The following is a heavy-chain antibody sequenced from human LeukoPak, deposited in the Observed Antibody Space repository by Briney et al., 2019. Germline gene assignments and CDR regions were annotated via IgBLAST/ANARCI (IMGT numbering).Heavy chain of an antibody. V-gene: IGHV4-59*12. D-gene: IGHD6-6*01. CDR2: IYYSGST. Sequence: SETLSLTCTVSGGSISSYYWSWIRQPPGKGLERIGYIYYSGSTNYNPSLKSRVTISVDTSKNKFSLTLTSVTAADTAVYYCARDRSVGVLPAPPFDFWGQGTLVTVSS. CDR1: GGSISSYY. J-gene: IGHJ4*02. CDR3: ARDRSVGVLPAPPFDF.